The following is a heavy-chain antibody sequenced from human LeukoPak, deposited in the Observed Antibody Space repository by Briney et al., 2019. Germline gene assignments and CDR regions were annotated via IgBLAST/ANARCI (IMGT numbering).Heavy chain of an antibody. V-gene: IGHV3-11*05. CDR2: ISSNSRYT. CDR1: GFTVSSNY. CDR3: ARDNGNKYYFDY. J-gene: IGHJ4*02. D-gene: IGHD2-8*01. Sequence: GGSLRLSCAASGFTVSSNYMSWVRQAPGKELEWISYISSNSRYTKYADSVKGRFTISRDNAKKSLYLQMNSLRAEDTAVYYCARDNGNKYYFDYWGQGTLVTVSS.